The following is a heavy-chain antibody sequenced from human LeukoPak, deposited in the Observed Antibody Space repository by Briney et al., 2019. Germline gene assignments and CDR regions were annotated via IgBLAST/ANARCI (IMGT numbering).Heavy chain of an antibody. J-gene: IGHJ6*03. Sequence: GASVKVPCKASGNTFTMYYIHWVRQAPGQGLEWMGMINPSDGATTYAQRFQGRVTMTRDMSTTTVSMDLRSLRSEDTAVYFCAREQRGGLRANLGGLFASYYTYYYMDVWGRGTTVTVSS. CDR3: AREQRGGLRANLGGLFASYYTYYYMDV. CDR2: INPSDGAT. V-gene: IGHV1-46*01. D-gene: IGHD3-16*01. CDR1: GNTFTMYY.